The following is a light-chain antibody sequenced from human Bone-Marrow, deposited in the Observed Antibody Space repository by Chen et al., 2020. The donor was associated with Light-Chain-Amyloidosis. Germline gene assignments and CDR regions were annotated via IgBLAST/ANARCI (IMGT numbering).Light chain of an antibody. CDR1: SAHSTYA. CDR2: LNSDGSH. J-gene: IGLJ3*02. Sequence: QPVLTQSPSASASLGASVKLTCTLSSAHSTYAVAWHQQQPERGPRFLMQLNSDGSHSKGAGIPDRFSGSSSGAERYLTVSGLQSEDEGDYYCQTWGSGSNWVFGGGTKLTVL. CDR3: QTWGSGSNWV. V-gene: IGLV4-69*02.